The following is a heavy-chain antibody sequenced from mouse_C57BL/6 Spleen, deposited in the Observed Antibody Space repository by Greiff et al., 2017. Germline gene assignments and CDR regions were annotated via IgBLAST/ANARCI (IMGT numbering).Heavy chain of an antibody. V-gene: IGHV1-22*01. CDR1: GYTFTDYN. CDR3: ARGRGSSPYAY. J-gene: IGHJ3*01. CDR2: INPNNGGT. D-gene: IGHD1-1*01. Sequence: VQLQQSGPELVKPGASVKMSCKASGYTFTDYNMHWVKQSHGKSLAWIGYINPNNGGTSYNQKFKGKATLTVNKSSSKAYMELRSLTSEDSAVYYCARGRGSSPYAYWGQGTLVTVAA.